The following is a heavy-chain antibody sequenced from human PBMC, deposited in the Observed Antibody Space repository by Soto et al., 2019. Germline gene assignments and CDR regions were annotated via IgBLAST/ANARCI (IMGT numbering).Heavy chain of an antibody. CDR2: IDPSDSYT. J-gene: IGHJ6*02. V-gene: IGHV5-10-1*01. D-gene: IGHD3-9*01. CDR3: ARERGRAGKRYFDFGGFYYYYYGMDV. CDR1: GYSFTSYW. Sequence: LGESLKISCKGSGYSFTSYWISWVRQMPGKGLEWMGRIDPSDSYTNYSPSFQGHVTISADKSISTAYLQWSSLKASDTAMYYCARERGRAGKRYFDFGGFYYYYYGMDVWGQGTTVTVSS.